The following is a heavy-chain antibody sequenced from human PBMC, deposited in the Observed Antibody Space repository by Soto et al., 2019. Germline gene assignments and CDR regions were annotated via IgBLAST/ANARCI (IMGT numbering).Heavy chain of an antibody. Sequence: QVQLQESGPGLVKPSETLSLTCTVSGGSISTYYWTWIRQPPGKGLAWFGFIYYSGSTNYSPSLKSRFTISLDTSKNQVALKLNSVTSADTAVYVCARRVAAAPMYAFDIWGQGTMVTVSS. CDR1: GGSISTYY. J-gene: IGHJ3*02. D-gene: IGHD6-13*01. CDR3: ARRVAAAPMYAFDI. V-gene: IGHV4-59*01. CDR2: IYYSGST.